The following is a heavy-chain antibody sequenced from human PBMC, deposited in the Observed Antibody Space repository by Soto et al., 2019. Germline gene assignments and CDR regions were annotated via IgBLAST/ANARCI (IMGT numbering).Heavy chain of an antibody. CDR1: GGTFSSYA. V-gene: IGHV1-69*13. J-gene: IGHJ6*02. CDR2: IIPIFGTA. Sequence: GASVKVSCKASGGTFSSYAISWVRQAPGQGLEWMGGIIPIFGTANYAQKFQGRVTITADESTSTAYMELSSLRSEDTAVYYCARPLLWLGEPNDRTIYYYYGMDVWGQGTTVTVSS. CDR3: ARPLLWLGEPNDRTIYYYYGMDV. D-gene: IGHD3-10*01.